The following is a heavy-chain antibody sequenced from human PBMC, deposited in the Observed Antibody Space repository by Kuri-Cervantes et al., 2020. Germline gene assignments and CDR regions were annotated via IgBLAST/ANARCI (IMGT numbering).Heavy chain of an antibody. V-gene: IGHV1-18*01. CDR2: ISAYNDNT. D-gene: IGHD3-22*01. CDR3: ARDNLNVWDYYDSSGYYYFPY. J-gene: IGHJ4*02. Sequence: ASVKVSCKASGYTFTSYGISWVRQAPGQGLEWMGWISAYNDNTNYAQKLQGRVTMTTDTSTSTAYMELRSLRSDDTAVYYCARDNLNVWDYYDSSGYYYFPYWGQGTLVTVSS. CDR1: GYTFTSYG.